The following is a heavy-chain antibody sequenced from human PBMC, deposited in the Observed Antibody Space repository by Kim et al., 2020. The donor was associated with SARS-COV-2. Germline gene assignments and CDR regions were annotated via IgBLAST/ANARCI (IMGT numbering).Heavy chain of an antibody. CDR2: IRGRANSDAT. Sequence: GGSLRLSCAASGFILSDSFLHWVRQASGKGPEWVGRIRGRANSDATVYAASVKGRSIISRYDSQNTAYLQMNSLETEDTAVYYCSSTTEAPASNVYWGQGTLVTVSS. CDR1: GFILSDSF. D-gene: IGHD4-4*01. V-gene: IGHV3-73*01. J-gene: IGHJ4*02. CDR3: SSTTEAPASNVY.